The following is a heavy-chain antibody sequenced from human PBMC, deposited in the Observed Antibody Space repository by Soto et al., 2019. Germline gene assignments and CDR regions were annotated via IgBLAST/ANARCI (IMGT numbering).Heavy chain of an antibody. CDR1: GFNFDYYC. CDR3: GISDKLRAFDF. Sequence: GGSLRLSCAASGFNFDYYCMHWVRQVPGQGLVWVSHVMNDGSRTTYADSVEGRFDISRDNPKNSLYLEMNSLRAEVTAVYYYGISDKLRAFDFLVRGILDTGTS. J-gene: IGHJ4*02. D-gene: IGHD2-15*01. CDR2: VMNDGSRT. V-gene: IGHV3-74*03.